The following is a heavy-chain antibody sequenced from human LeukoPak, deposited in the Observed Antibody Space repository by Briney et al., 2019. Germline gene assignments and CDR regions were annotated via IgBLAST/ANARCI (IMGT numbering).Heavy chain of an antibody. D-gene: IGHD5-12*01. CDR1: GFTFSSYG. Sequence: GGPLRLSCAASGFTFSSYGMHWVRQAPGKGLEWVAFIRYDGSNKYYADSVKGRFTISRDNSKNTLYLQMNSLRAEDTAAYYCAKDYSGWLNDAFDIWGQGTMVTVSS. CDR2: IRYDGSNK. CDR3: AKDYSGWLNDAFDI. V-gene: IGHV3-30*02. J-gene: IGHJ3*02.